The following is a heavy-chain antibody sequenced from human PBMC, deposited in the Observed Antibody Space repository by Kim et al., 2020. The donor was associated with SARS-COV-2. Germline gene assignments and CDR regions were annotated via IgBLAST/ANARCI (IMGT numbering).Heavy chain of an antibody. V-gene: IGHV4-34*01. CDR1: GGSFSGYY. D-gene: IGHD5-18*01. J-gene: IGHJ6*02. CDR2: INHSGST. Sequence: SETLSLTCAVYGGSFSGYYWSWIRQPPGKGLEWIGEINHSGSTNYNPSLKSRVTISVDTSKNQFSLKLSSVTAADTAVYYCARGRWVYSYGYYYYYGMDVWGQGTTVTVSS. CDR3: ARGRWVYSYGYYYYYGMDV.